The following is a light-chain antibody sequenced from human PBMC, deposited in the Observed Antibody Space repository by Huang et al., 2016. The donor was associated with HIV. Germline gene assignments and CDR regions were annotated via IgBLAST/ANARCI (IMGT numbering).Light chain of an antibody. Sequence: IVMTQSPATLSVSPGERATLSCRASQSVSTKLAWYQQRPGQAPRLLIYGASIRATGISARFSGSGSGTEFTLTISSLQSEDFAVYYCQQYDNWPPYTFGQGTKLEIK. CDR2: GAS. CDR3: QQYDNWPPYT. V-gene: IGKV3-15*01. CDR1: QSVSTK. J-gene: IGKJ2*01.